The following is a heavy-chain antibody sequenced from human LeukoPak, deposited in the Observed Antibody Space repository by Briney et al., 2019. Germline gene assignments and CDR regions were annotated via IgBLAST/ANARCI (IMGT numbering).Heavy chain of an antibody. D-gene: IGHD2-2*01. CDR1: GYPINSAYY. CDR3: ARQYDSYFYYYLDL. V-gene: IGHV4-38-2*01. Sequence: SETLSLTCAVSGYPINSAYYWVWVRPPPGKGLEWIGSLYPPDSPYYNPSLESRVTMSVDTSRNQFSLKLSFVTAADTAVYYCARQYDSYFYYYLDLWGTGTTVTVSS. J-gene: IGHJ6*03. CDR2: LYPPDSP.